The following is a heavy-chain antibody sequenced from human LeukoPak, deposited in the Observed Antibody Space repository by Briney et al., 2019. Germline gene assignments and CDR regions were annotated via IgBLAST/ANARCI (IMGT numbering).Heavy chain of an antibody. V-gene: IGHV3-9*01. D-gene: IGHD6-19*01. CDR3: AKDRYTSGWFDLGN. J-gene: IGHJ4*02. Sequence: PGGSLRLSCAASGFTFDNYAMHWVRQAPGKGLEWISGISWDSGSIGYADSVKGRFTISRDNAKESLYLHMNSLTLEDTALYYCAKDRYTSGWFDLGNWGQGTLVTVSS. CDR1: GFTFDNYA. CDR2: ISWDSGSI.